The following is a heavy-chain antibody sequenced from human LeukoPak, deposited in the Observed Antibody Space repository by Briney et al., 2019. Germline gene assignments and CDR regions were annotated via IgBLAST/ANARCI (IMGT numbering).Heavy chain of an antibody. CDR3: ARPSLNTGSYFDY. Sequence: GGSLRPSCAASGFTFSSYGMSWVRQAPGKGLEWVANIKQDGSEKYYVDSVKGRFTISRDNAKNSLYLQMNSLRAEDTAVYYCARPSLNTGSYFDYWGQGILVSVSS. CDR2: IKQDGSEK. V-gene: IGHV3-7*01. J-gene: IGHJ4*02. D-gene: IGHD1-26*01. CDR1: GFTFSSYG.